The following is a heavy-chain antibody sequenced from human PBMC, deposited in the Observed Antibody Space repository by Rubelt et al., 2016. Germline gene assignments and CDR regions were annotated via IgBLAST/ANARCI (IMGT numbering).Heavy chain of an antibody. Sequence: EVQLLESGGGLVQPGGSPRLSCAASGFTFSSYAMSWVRQAPGKGLEWVSAISGSGGSTYYADPVKGRFTISRDNSKNTLYLQMNSLRAEDTAVYYCAKDDGIAARPEVWFDPWGQGTLVTVSS. V-gene: IGHV3-23*01. CDR2: ISGSGGST. D-gene: IGHD6-6*01. CDR3: AKDDGIAARPEVWFDP. J-gene: IGHJ5*02. CDR1: GFTFSSYA.